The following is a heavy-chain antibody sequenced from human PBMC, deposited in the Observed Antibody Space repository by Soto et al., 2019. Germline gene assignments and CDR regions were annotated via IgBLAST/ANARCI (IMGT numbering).Heavy chain of an antibody. Sequence: QVQLVQSGAEVKKPGSSVKVSCKASGGTFSSYTISWVRQAQGQGHEWMGRIITILGIANYAQKFQGRVTITAEKSTSTDYMELSSLRSEDTAVYYCSRDHVGVTAILYYWGQGTLVTVSS. CDR3: SRDHVGVTAILYY. D-gene: IGHD2-21*02. V-gene: IGHV1-69*08. CDR1: GGTFSSYT. J-gene: IGHJ4*02. CDR2: IITILGIA.